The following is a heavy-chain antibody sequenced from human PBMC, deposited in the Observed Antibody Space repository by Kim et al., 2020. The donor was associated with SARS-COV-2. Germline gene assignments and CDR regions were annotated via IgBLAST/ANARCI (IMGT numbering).Heavy chain of an antibody. CDR1: GGSFSGYY. Sequence: SETLSLTCAVYGGSFSGYYWSWIRQPPGKGLEWIGEINHSGSTNYNPSLKSRVTISVDTSKNQFSLKLSSVTAADTAVYYCARGSVPYGIIYYFDYWGQGTLVTVSS. V-gene: IGHV4-34*01. CDR2: INHSGST. CDR3: ARGSVPYGIIYYFDY. D-gene: IGHD2-2*01. J-gene: IGHJ4*02.